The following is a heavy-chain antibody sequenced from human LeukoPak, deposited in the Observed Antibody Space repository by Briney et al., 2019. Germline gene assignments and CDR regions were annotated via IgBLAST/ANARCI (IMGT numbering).Heavy chain of an antibody. CDR3: ARVVVVIYYFDY. V-gene: IGHV4-34*01. CDR2: INHSGST. Sequence: SETLSLTCAVYGGSFSGYYWIWIRQPPGKGLEWIGEINHSGSTNYNPSLKSRVTISVDTSKNQFSLKLSSVTAADTAVYYCARVVVVIYYFDYWGQGTLVTVSS. J-gene: IGHJ4*02. D-gene: IGHD2-2*01. CDR1: GGSFSGYY.